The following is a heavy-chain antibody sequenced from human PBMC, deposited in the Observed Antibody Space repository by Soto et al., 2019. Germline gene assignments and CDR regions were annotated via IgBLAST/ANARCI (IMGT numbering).Heavy chain of an antibody. V-gene: IGHV1-2*04. CDR3: AREQWLVRAQSYYFDY. D-gene: IGHD6-19*01. CDR1: GYTFTGYY. CDR2: INPNSGGT. Sequence: GASLKVSCKASGYTFTGYYMHWVRQAPGQGLEWMGWINPNSGGTNYAQKFQGWVTMTTDTSTSTAYMELRSLRSDDTAVYYCAREQWLVRAQSYYFDYWGQGTLVTVSS. J-gene: IGHJ4*02.